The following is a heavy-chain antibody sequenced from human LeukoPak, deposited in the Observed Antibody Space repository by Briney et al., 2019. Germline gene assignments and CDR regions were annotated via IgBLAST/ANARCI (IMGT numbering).Heavy chain of an antibody. J-gene: IGHJ4*02. Sequence: GEALQISCQGSGYTFTNYWIGWVRPTTGKGLEWMGFVYPGDSDSDTKDSPSFQGQVTLSADKSISTAYLQWSSLKAPDTAIYYCARRDYYGSGSYWGAFDYWGPGTLVTVSS. D-gene: IGHD3-10*01. CDR3: ARRDYYGSGSYWGAFDY. CDR1: GYTFTNYW. CDR2: VYPGDSDSDT. V-gene: IGHV5-51*01.